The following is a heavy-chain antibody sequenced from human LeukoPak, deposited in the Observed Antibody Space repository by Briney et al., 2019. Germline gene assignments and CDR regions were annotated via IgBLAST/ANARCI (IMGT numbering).Heavy chain of an antibody. V-gene: IGHV3-21*04. Sequence: GGSLRLSCAASGFTFSTYSMNWVRQAPGKGLEWVSSISSNNRYIYYADSVKGRFTISRDTSKNTLYLQINSLRVEDTAVYYCIVFGDSNHWGQGTLVTVSS. CDR2: ISSNNRYI. CDR1: GFTFSTYS. D-gene: IGHD4-17*01. CDR3: IVFGDSNH. J-gene: IGHJ5*02.